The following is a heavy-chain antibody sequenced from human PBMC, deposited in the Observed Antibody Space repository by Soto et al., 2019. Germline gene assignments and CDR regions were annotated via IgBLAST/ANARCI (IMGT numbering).Heavy chain of an antibody. CDR1: GFTFSSHS. CDR3: AREWSTSGDLDY. Sequence: QVQLVESGGGVVQPGRSLRLSCAASGFTFSSHSIQWVRQAPGKGLEWVAVISYDGSIKYYADSVKGRFTISRDNSKNTAYLPMNSLRAEDTAVFYCAREWSTSGDLDYWGQGTLVSVSS. CDR2: ISYDGSIK. J-gene: IGHJ4*02. V-gene: IGHV3-30-3*01. D-gene: IGHD3-10*01.